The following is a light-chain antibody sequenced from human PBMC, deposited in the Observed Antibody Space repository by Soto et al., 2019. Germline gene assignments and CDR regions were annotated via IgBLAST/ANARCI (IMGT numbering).Light chain of an antibody. CDR2: KAS. V-gene: IGKV1-5*03. Sequence: DIQMTPSPSTLSASVGERVTITCRASQSISTWLAWYQQKPGKAPNLLIYKASSLESGVPSMFSGSRSGTEFTLTISSLQPDDFATYYCQQYNSSSYTFGQGTKLEIK. J-gene: IGKJ2*01. CDR1: QSISTW. CDR3: QQYNSSSYT.